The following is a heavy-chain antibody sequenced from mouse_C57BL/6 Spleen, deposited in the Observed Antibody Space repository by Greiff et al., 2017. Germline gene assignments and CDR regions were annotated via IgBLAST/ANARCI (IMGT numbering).Heavy chain of an antibody. CDR3: ARGPVGWYFDV. D-gene: IGHD1-1*01. Sequence: EVQLQQSGPELVKPGASVKISCKASGYTFTDYYMNWVKQSHGKSLEWIGDINPNNGGTSYNQKFKGKATLTVDRSSSTAYMELRSLTSEDSAVYYCARGPVGWYFDVWGTGTTVTVSS. CDR1: GYTFTDYY. V-gene: IGHV1-26*01. CDR2: INPNNGGT. J-gene: IGHJ1*03.